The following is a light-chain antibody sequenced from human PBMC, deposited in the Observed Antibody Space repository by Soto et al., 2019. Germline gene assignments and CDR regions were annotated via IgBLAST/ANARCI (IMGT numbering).Light chain of an antibody. Sequence: DIQMTQSPSSVSASVGDRVTITCRASQSISSSLAWYQQKPGTVPKLLIYAASSSQSGVPSRFSGSGAGTECTLSITSLQPEDFGAYYCQQGDSFPMTFGQGTRLEIK. CDR3: QQGDSFPMT. CDR1: QSISSS. J-gene: IGKJ5*01. V-gene: IGKV1-12*01. CDR2: AAS.